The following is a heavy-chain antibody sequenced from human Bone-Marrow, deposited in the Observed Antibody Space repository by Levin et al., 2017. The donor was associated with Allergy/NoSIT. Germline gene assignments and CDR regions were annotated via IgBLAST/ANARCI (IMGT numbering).Heavy chain of an antibody. CDR3: ARDQDSFGVGYGLDV. CDR2: IWYDGSKK. V-gene: IGHV3-33*01. J-gene: IGHJ6*02. Sequence: GESLKISCGASGFIFSSHMIHWVRQAPGKELEWVAIIWYDGSKKYYSESVQGRFTISRDNSKNTVYLQVGSLRGDDTAVYYCARDQDSFGVGYGLDVWGLGTTVTVSS. D-gene: IGHD3-3*01. CDR1: GFIFSSHM.